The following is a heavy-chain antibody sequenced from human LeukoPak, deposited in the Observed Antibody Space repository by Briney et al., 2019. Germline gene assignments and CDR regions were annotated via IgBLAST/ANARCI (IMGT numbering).Heavy chain of an antibody. CDR3: ARGLRGYSYGHNWFDP. CDR2: ISAYNGNT. J-gene: IGHJ5*02. Sequence: ASVKVSCKASGYTFTSYGISWVRQAPGQGLEWMGWISAYNGNTNYAQKFQGRVTMTRDTSISTAYMELSRLRSDDTAVYYCARGLRGYSYGHNWFDPWGQRTLVTVSS. D-gene: IGHD5-18*01. V-gene: IGHV1-18*01. CDR1: GYTFTSYG.